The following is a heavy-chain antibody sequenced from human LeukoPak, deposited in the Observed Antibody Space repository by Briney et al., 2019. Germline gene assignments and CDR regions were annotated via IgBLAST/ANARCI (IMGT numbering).Heavy chain of an antibody. J-gene: IGHJ4*02. CDR2: ISGSGGST. V-gene: IGHV3-23*01. CDR1: GFTFSSYA. Sequence: GGSLRLSCAASGFTFSSYAMSWVRQAPGKGLEWVSAISGSGGSTYYADSVKGRFTISRDNSKNTLYLQMNSLRAEDTAVYYCAKRPTKWLVGGDYFDYWGQGTLVTVSS. D-gene: IGHD6-19*01. CDR3: AKRPTKWLVGGDYFDY.